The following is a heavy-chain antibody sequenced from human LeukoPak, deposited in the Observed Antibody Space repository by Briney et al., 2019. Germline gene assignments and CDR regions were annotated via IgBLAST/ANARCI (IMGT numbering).Heavy chain of an antibody. V-gene: IGHV4-34*01. CDR1: GGSFSGFY. CDR2: IDHSGST. D-gene: IGHD2-8*01. CDR3: AAGKDVLGSPVGAFDI. J-gene: IGHJ3*02. Sequence: PSETLSLTCAVYGGSFSGFYWNWIRQPPGKGLEWIGEIDHSGSTNYNPSLKSRVTISVDRANNQFSLKLSSVTAADTAFYYCAAGKDVLGSPVGAFDIWGQGTMVTVSS.